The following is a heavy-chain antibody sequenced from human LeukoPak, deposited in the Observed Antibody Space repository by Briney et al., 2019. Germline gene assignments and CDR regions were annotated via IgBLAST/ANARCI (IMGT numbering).Heavy chain of an antibody. J-gene: IGHJ5*02. CDR2: INHSGST. CDR1: GGSFSGYY. CDR3: ARGVVPAASGFEP. V-gene: IGHV4-34*01. D-gene: IGHD2-2*01. Sequence: SETLSLTCAVYGGSFSGYYWSWIRQPPGKGLEWIGEINHSGSTNYNPSLKSRVTISVDTSKNQFSLKLSSVTAADTAVYYCARGVVPAASGFEPWGQGTLVTVSS.